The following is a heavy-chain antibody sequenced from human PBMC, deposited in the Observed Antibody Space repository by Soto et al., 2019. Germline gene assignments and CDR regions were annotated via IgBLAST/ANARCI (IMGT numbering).Heavy chain of an antibody. CDR3: ARIAASGRGPWFDP. CDR1: GYSISSSNW. Sequence: SETLSLTCTVSGYSISSSNWWGWIRQPSGKGLEWIGYINYSGSTYYNPSLKSRVTMSVDTSKNQFSLKLSSVTAVDTAVYYCARIAASGRGPWFDPWGQGTLVTVSS. V-gene: IGHV4-28*01. CDR2: INYSGST. D-gene: IGHD6-13*01. J-gene: IGHJ5*02.